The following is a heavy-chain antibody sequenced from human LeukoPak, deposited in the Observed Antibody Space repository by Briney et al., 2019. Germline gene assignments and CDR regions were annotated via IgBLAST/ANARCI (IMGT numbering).Heavy chain of an antibody. CDR1: GGTFSSYA. D-gene: IGHD3-22*01. Sequence: GASVKVSCKASGGTFSSYAISWVRQAPGQGLEWMGGIIPIFGTANYAQKFQGRVTITADESTSTAYMELSSLRSEDTAVYYCAISVNYDSSGYYSPFDYWGQGTLVTVS. J-gene: IGHJ4*02. V-gene: IGHV1-69*13. CDR3: AISVNYDSSGYYSPFDY. CDR2: IIPIFGTA.